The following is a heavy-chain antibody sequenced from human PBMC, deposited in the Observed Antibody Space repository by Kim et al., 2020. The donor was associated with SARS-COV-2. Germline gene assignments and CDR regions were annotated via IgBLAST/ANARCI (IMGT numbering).Heavy chain of an antibody. Sequence: SVKVSCKASGFTFTSSAMQWVLQARGQRLEWIGWIVVGSGNTNYAQKFQERVTITSDMSTSTAYMELSSLRSEDTAVYYCAAGHYYDSSGYYAFGYFDLWGRGTLVTVSS. D-gene: IGHD3-22*01. CDR1: GFTFTSSA. CDR3: AAGHYYDSSGYYAFGYFDL. CDR2: IVVGSGNT. J-gene: IGHJ2*01. V-gene: IGHV1-58*02.